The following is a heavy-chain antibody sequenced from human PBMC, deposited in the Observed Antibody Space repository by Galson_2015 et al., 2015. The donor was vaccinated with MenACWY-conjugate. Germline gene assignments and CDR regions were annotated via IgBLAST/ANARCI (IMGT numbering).Heavy chain of an antibody. D-gene: IGHD3-3*01. CDR2: IYPPDSDT. CDR3: AIAIYDFWSGYSFDY. J-gene: IGHJ4*02. CDR1: ESSFTRFW. Sequence: QSGAEVKKPGESLQISCKGSESSFTRFWIGWVRQMPGKGLEWMGIIYPPDSDTKYSPSFQGQVTMSADKSITTTYLQWSSLKASDTAMYYCAIAIYDFWSGYSFDYWGQGTQVTVSS. V-gene: IGHV5-51*01.